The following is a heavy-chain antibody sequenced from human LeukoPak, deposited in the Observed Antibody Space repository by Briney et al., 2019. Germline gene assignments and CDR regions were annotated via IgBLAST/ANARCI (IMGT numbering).Heavy chain of an antibody. V-gene: IGHV1-2*02. CDR1: GYTFTGYY. J-gene: IGHJ4*02. CDR2: INPNSGGT. Sequence: ASVKVSCKASGYTFTGYYMHWVRQAPGQGLEWMGWINPNSGGTNYAQKFQGRVTMTRDTSISTAYMELSRLRSDDTAVYYCARDTGYSSSWWSGYFDYWGQGTLVTVSS. CDR3: ARDTGYSSSWWSGYFDY. D-gene: IGHD6-13*01.